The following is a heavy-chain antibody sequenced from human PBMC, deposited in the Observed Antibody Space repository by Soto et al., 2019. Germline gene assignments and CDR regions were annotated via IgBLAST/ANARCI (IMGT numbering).Heavy chain of an antibody. J-gene: IGHJ4*02. CDR1: GGSISSGGYY. CDR3: ARDRECSGGTCYNYFDY. Sequence: TLSLTCTVSGGSISSGGYYWSWIRQHPGKGLEWIGYIYYSGSTYYNPSLKSRVTISVGTSKNQFSLKLSSVTAADTAVYYCARDRECSGGTCYNYFDYWGQVTLVTVSS. V-gene: IGHV4-31*03. CDR2: IYYSGST. D-gene: IGHD2-15*01.